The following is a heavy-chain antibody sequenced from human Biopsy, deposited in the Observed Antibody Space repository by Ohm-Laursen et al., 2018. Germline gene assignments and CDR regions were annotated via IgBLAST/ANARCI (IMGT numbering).Heavy chain of an antibody. J-gene: IGHJ3*02. CDR1: GFNFDDFA. CDR2: ISWNSGKI. V-gene: IGHV3-9*01. Sequence: SLRLSCAASGFNFDDFAMHWVRQTPGKGLEWVSGISWNSGKIAYADSVKGRFTISRDNAKNSLYLQMNSLRAEDTALYYCAKGQAPDGYNYAFDIWGQGTMLTVSS. CDR3: AKGQAPDGYNYAFDI. D-gene: IGHD5-24*01.